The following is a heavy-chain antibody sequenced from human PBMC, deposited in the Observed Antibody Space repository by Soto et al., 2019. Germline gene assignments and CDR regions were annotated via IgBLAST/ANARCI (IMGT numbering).Heavy chain of an antibody. V-gene: IGHV1-69*01. CDR2: ISPLFSTT. CDR3: AASSSVAAAGYFKF. J-gene: IGHJ4*02. CDR1: GDLFNNYA. Sequence: QVQLVPSGAEVKEPESSVKVSCKATGDLFNNYAFNWVRQAPGQGLEWMGRISPLFSTTNYAQKCQGRVTIGADELTTIVYLEVSNLESEDTAMYYCAASSSVAAAGYFKFWGQGTLVTVSP. D-gene: IGHD6-13*01.